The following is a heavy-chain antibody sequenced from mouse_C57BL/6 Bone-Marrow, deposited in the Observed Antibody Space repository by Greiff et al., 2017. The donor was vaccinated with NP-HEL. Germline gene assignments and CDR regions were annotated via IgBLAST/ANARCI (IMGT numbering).Heavy chain of an antibody. V-gene: IGHV1-64*01. CDR3: ARDYYGNYWFAY. Sequence: VQLQQPGAELVKPGASVKLSCKASGYTFTSYWMHWVKQRPGQGLEWIGMIHPNSGSTNYNEKFKSKATLTVDKSSSTAYMQLSSLTSEDSAVYYCARDYYGNYWFAYWGQGTRVTVSA. CDR2: IHPNSGST. J-gene: IGHJ3*01. CDR1: GYTFTSYW. D-gene: IGHD2-1*01.